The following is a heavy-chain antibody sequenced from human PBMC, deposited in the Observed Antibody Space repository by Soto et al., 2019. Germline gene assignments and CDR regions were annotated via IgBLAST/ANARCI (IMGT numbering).Heavy chain of an antibody. D-gene: IGHD1-26*01. CDR1: GYPFTSYG. Sequence: QVKLVQSGAEVKRPGASVKVSCKASGYPFTSYGISWVRQAPGQGLEWMGWINPYNGNTNYAQKLQGRATMTTDTSTSTAYMELRSLSSDGTAVYFCVRDWCGIDYWGQGTLVTVSS. CDR3: VRDWCGIDY. CDR2: INPYNGNT. V-gene: IGHV1-18*01. J-gene: IGHJ4*02.